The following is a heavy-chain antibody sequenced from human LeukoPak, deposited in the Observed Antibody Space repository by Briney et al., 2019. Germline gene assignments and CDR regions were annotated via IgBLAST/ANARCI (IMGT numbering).Heavy chain of an antibody. Sequence: GGSLRLSCAASGFTVSSNYMSWVRQAPGKGLEWVPVIYSDGNTYYVDSVKGRFTISRDNSKNTLYLQMNSLRAEDTAVYYCAKVTPSYYFDYWGQGILVTVSS. CDR3: AKVTPSYYFDY. D-gene: IGHD5-18*01. J-gene: IGHJ4*02. V-gene: IGHV3-53*01. CDR2: IYSDGNT. CDR1: GFTVSSNY.